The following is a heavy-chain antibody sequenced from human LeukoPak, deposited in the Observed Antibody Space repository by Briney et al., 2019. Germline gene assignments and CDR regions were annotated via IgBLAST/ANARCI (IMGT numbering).Heavy chain of an antibody. V-gene: IGHV4-34*01. CDR2: INHSGGT. CDR3: AMNWGTGRTLDY. Sequence: SETLSLTCAVYDGSFSSYHWSWIRQPPGKGLEWIGEINHSGGTNYNPSLKSRVTISVDTSKNRFSLKVRSVTAADTAVYYCAMNWGTGRTLDYWGQGTLVTVSS. J-gene: IGHJ4*02. CDR1: DGSFSSYH. D-gene: IGHD7-27*01.